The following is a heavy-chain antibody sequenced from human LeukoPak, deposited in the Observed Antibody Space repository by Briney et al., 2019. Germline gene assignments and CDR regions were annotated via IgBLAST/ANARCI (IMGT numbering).Heavy chain of an antibody. CDR2: IKQDGSEK. Sequence: GGSLRLSCAASGFTVSSYWVSWVRQAPGRGLEWVANIKQDGSEKYYVDSVKGRFTISRDNAKNSLYLQMTSLTAEDTAVYYCARDWELHDWDQGTLVTVSS. D-gene: IGHD1-26*01. CDR3: ARDWELHD. V-gene: IGHV3-7*01. CDR1: GFTVSSYW. J-gene: IGHJ4*02.